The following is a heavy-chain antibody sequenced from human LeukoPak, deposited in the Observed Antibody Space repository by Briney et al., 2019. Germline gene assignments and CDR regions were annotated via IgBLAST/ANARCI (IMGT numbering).Heavy chain of an antibody. CDR2: ISYDGTNQ. J-gene: IGHJ4*02. CDR1: GFTFSRYS. Sequence: GGSLRLSCAASGFTFSRYSLHWVRQAPGKGLEWVAVISYDGTNQYYADSVKGRFTISRDNSKNTMYLQMNSLKTEDTAVYYCTTDSSGYWGQGILVTVSS. CDR3: TTDSSGY. D-gene: IGHD1-14*01. V-gene: IGHV3-30*04.